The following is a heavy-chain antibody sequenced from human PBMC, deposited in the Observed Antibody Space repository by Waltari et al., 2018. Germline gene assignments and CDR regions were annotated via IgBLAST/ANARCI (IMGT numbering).Heavy chain of an antibody. CDR1: GGSISSSSYY. J-gene: IGHJ4*02. Sequence: QLQLQESGPGVGKRSETLSGNCAVSGGSISSSSYYWGWIRQPPGKWLECIGSIYYIGSTYYNPSLKSRVTISVDTSKNQFSLKLSSVTAADTAVYYCASEKYSHYDYWGQGTLVTVSS. CDR2: IYYIGST. V-gene: IGHV4-39*07. D-gene: IGHD5-12*01. CDR3: ASEKYSHYDY.